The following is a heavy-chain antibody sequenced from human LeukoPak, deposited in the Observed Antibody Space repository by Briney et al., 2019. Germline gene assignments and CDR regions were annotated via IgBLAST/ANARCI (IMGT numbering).Heavy chain of an antibody. CDR2: IKEDGSAK. D-gene: IGHD5-12*01. J-gene: IGHJ4*02. Sequence: QTGGSLRLSCAASGFTFSKSWMSWLRQTPEKGLEWVANIKEDGSAKYYVDSVKGRFTISRDNAKNSLYLEMNSLRVEDTAVYYCARDLGHTGYDLYDYWGQGTLVTVSS. CDR3: ARDLGHTGYDLYDY. CDR1: GFTFSKSW. V-gene: IGHV3-7*01.